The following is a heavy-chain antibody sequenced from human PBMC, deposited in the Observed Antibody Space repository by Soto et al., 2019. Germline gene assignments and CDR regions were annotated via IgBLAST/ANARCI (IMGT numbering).Heavy chain of an antibody. J-gene: IGHJ4*02. V-gene: IGHV3-30*18. CDR3: VKDRSDTWSFDY. Sequence: GGSLRLSCAASGFTVSSNYMSWVRQVPGKGLEWLAVVTPDGSLYPYGDSVKGRFSISRDNSRKTLYLQMNSLRPEDTAVYYCVKDRSDTWSFDYWGQGTLVTVSS. CDR1: GFTVSSNY. CDR2: VTPDGSL. D-gene: IGHD2-8*02.